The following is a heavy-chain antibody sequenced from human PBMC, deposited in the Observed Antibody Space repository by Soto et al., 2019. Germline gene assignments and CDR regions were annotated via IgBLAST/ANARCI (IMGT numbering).Heavy chain of an antibody. CDR2: INPNSGGT. V-gene: IGHV1-2*04. D-gene: IGHD3-16*01. CDR3: ARGPLNRRFFDY. CDR1: GYTFTGYY. J-gene: IGHJ4*02. Sequence: GASVKVSCKASGYTFTGYYMHWVRRAPGQGLEGMGGINPNSGGTNYAQKFQGWVTMTRNTSISTAYMELSRLRSDDTAVYYCARGPLNRRFFDYWGQGTLVTVSS.